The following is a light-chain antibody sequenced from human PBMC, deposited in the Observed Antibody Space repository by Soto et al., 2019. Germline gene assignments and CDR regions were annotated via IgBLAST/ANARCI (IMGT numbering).Light chain of an antibody. CDR3: QTWGTGYVV. J-gene: IGLJ2*01. CDR1: SGHSSYD. V-gene: IGLV4-69*01. Sequence: QLVLTQSPSASASLGASVELTCTLSSGHSSYDIAWHQQQPDKGPRFLMTVNSGGSHNKGDGIPDRFSGSSSGAERYLTISSLQSEDEADYYCQTWGTGYVVFGGETKLTVL. CDR2: VNSGGSH.